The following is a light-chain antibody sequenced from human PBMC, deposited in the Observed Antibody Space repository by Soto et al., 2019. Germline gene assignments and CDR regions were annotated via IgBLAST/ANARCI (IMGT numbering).Light chain of an antibody. CDR2: DAS. Sequence: EKVMTQSPATLSVSPGERATLSCRASQSVSFSLAWYPQKPGQAPRLLVSDASTRATGVPARFSGSGSGTEFTLTISSLQSEDFAVYCCQQYNNWPLTFGGGTKVEIK. J-gene: IGKJ4*01. CDR3: QQYNNWPLT. CDR1: QSVSFS. V-gene: IGKV3-15*01.